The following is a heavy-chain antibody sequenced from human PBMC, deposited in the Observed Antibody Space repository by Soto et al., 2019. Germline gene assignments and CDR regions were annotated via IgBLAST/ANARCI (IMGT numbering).Heavy chain of an antibody. CDR2: IYHSGST. CDR1: GGSISSGGYS. Sequence: PTETLSLTCAVSGGSISSGGYSWSWIRQPPGKGLEWIGYIYHSGSTYYNPSLKSRVTISVDRSKNQFSLKLSSVTAADTAVYYCARVVIVVGPGGMEGVTWFDPWGQGILVSVS. J-gene: IGHJ5*02. CDR3: ARVVIVVGPGGMEGVTWFDP. V-gene: IGHV4-30-2*01. D-gene: IGHD2-2*01.